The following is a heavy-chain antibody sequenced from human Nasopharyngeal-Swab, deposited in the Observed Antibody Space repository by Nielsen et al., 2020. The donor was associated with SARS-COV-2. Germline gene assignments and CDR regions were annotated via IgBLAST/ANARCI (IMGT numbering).Heavy chain of an antibody. CDR2: INPNSGGT. J-gene: IGHJ6*02. CDR1: GYTFTGYY. CDR3: ARSSTWIQLWPRYYYYGMDV. Sequence: ASVKVSCKASGYTFTGYYMHWVRHAPGQGLEWMGWINPNSGGTNYAQKFQGRVTMTRDTSISTAYMELSRLRSDDTAVYYCARSSTWIQLWPRYYYYGMDVWGQGTTVTVSS. V-gene: IGHV1-2*02. D-gene: IGHD5-18*01.